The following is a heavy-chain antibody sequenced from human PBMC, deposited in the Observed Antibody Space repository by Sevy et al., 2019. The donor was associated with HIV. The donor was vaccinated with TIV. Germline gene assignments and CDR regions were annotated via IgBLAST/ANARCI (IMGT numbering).Heavy chain of an antibody. J-gene: IGHJ6*03. CDR3: AKDNFARNAGVHFYSMAV. D-gene: IGHD1-1*01. V-gene: IGHV3-9*01. CDR2: IRWGGGSV. CDR1: GFTFGDFG. Sequence: GGSLRLSCAASGFTFGDFGMHWVRQVPGKGLEWVSGIRWGGGSVAYADSVKGRFTISRDNPKNSLYLQMNSLRTEDTALYYCAKDNFARNAGVHFYSMAVWGKGTTVTVSS.